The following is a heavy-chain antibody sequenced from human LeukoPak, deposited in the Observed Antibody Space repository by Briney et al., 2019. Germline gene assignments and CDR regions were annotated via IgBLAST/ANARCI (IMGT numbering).Heavy chain of an antibody. CDR3: ARDGAKDREDILWGKGAQSDAFDI. Sequence: GGSLRLSCAASGISFSSYAMHWVRQAPGKGLECVSGISSNGNNTYYANSVKGRFTISRDNSKNTLYLQMGSLRAEDMAVYYCARDGAKDREDILWGKGAQSDAFDIWGQGTMVSVSS. CDR2: ISSNGNNT. CDR1: GISFSSYA. D-gene: IGHD2-21*01. J-gene: IGHJ3*02. V-gene: IGHV3-64*01.